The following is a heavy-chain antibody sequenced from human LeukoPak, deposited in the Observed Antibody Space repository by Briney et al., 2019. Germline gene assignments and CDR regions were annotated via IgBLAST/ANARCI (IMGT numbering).Heavy chain of an antibody. CDR2: ISYDGSNK. D-gene: IGHD2-21*01. CDR3: AKDLDYYFDY. J-gene: IGHJ4*02. CDR1: GFTFSSYG. Sequence: GGSLRLSCAASGFTFSSYGMHWVRQAPGKGLEWVAVISYDGSNKYYADSVKGRFTISRDNSKNTLYLQMNSLRAEDTAVYYRAKDLDYYFDYWGQGTLVTVSS. V-gene: IGHV3-30*18.